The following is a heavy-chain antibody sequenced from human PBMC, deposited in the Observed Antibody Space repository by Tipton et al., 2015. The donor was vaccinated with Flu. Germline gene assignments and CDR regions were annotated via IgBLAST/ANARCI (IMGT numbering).Heavy chain of an antibody. Sequence: VQLVQSGGGLIQPGGSLRLSCAASGFSVTSTSMSWVRQAPGKGLEWVSIIYSPETTYHADSVKGRFTISRDNSENTVYLQMDSLRAEDTAVYYCARGRVVSPAYYYDWGLDVWGQGTTVTVSS. V-gene: IGHV3-53*01. CDR2: IYSPETT. CDR3: ARGRVVSPAYYYDWGLDV. J-gene: IGHJ6*02. CDR1: GFSVTSTS.